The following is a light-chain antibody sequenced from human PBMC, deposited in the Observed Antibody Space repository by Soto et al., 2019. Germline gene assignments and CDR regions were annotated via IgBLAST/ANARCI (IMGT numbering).Light chain of an antibody. V-gene: IGKV3-20*01. CDR2: GAS. Sequence: EIVLTQSPGTLSLSPGERATLSCRASQSVSSNNLAWYQQRPGQAPRLVIYGASTRATGIPERFSGSGSGSDFTLTIRRLEPEDFAVYYCQQYGRSPFTFGPGTKVDIK. CDR3: QQYGRSPFT. CDR1: QSVSSNN. J-gene: IGKJ3*01.